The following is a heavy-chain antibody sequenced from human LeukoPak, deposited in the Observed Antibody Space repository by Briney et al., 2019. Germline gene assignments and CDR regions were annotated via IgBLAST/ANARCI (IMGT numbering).Heavy chain of an antibody. V-gene: IGHV4-34*01. Sequence: SETLSLTCAVYGGSFSGYYWSWIRQPPGKGLEWIGEINHSGSTNYNPSLKGRVTISVDTSKNQFSLKLSSVTAADTAVYYCAKEGDYALFDYWGQGTLVTVSS. J-gene: IGHJ4*02. CDR3: AKEGDYALFDY. D-gene: IGHD4-17*01. CDR1: GGSFSGYY. CDR2: INHSGST.